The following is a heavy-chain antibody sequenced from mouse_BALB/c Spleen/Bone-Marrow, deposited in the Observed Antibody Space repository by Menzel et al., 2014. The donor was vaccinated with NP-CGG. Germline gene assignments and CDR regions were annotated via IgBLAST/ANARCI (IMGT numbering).Heavy chain of an antibody. CDR1: GYAFTNYL. D-gene: IGHD4-1*01. V-gene: IGHV1-54*01. J-gene: IGHJ4*01. CDR2: INPGSGGT. CDR3: ARRLTGTSAMDY. Sequence: VQLQQSGAELVRPGTSVKESCKASGYAFTNYLIEWVEQRPGQGLEWIGVINPGSGGTNYNEKFKAKATLTADKSSSTAYMQLSSLTSDDSAVYFCARRLTGTSAMDYWGQGTSVTVSS.